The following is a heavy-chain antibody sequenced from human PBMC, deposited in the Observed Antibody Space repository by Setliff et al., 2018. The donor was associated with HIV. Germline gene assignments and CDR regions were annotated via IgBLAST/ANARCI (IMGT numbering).Heavy chain of an antibody. J-gene: IGHJ2*01. V-gene: IGHV4-30-4*08. D-gene: IGHD3-10*01. CDR2: IYNSGST. CDR1: GGSISSGDYY. Sequence: PSETLSLTCTVSGGSISSGDYYWTWIRQPPGKGLEWIGYIYNSGSTYYEPSLRGRVTISIDKNQFSLKPNSVTAADTAVYYCARETNASVSLTAYWYFDLWGRGTLVTVSS. CDR3: ARETNASVSLTAYWYFDL.